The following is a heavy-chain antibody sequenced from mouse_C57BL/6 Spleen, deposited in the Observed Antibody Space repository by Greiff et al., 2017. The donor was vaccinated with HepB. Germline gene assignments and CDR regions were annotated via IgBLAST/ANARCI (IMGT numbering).Heavy chain of an antibody. CDR2: IDPETGGT. CDR3: TIPLFDY. CDR1: GYTFTDYE. V-gene: IGHV1-15*01. J-gene: IGHJ2*01. Sequence: VQRVESGAELVRPGASVTLSCKASGYTFTDYEMHWVKQTPVHGLEWIGAIDPETGGTAYNQKFKGKAILTADKSSSTAYMELRSLTSEDSAVYYCTIPLFDYWGQGTTLTVSS.